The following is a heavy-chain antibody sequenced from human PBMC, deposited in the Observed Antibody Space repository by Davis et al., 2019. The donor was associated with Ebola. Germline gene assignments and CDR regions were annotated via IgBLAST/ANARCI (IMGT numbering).Heavy chain of an antibody. D-gene: IGHD4-23*01. CDR3: ARDYGGNSAFYYYYYGMDV. J-gene: IGHJ6*04. Sequence: SVKVSCKASGGTFSSYAISWVRQAPGQGLEWMGGIIPIFGTANYAQKLQGRVTMTTDTSTSTAYMELRSLRSDDTAVYYCARDYGGNSAFYYYYYGMDVWGKGTTVTVSS. CDR1: GGTFSSYA. V-gene: IGHV1-69*05. CDR2: IIPIFGTA.